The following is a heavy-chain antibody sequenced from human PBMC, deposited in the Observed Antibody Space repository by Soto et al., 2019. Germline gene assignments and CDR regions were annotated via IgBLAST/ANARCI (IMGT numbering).Heavy chain of an antibody. Sequence: GGSLRLSCAASGFTFSSYAMSWVRQAPGKGLEWVSAISGSGGSTYYADSVKGRFTISRDNSKNTLYLQMNSLRAEDTAVYYCAKDDVEETGTSSAGAFDIWGQGTMVTVSS. CDR2: ISGSGGST. J-gene: IGHJ3*02. V-gene: IGHV3-23*01. D-gene: IGHD1-1*01. CDR1: GFTFSSYA. CDR3: AKDDVEETGTSSAGAFDI.